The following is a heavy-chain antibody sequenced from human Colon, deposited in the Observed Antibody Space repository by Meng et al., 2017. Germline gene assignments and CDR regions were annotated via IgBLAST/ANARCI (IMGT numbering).Heavy chain of an antibody. Sequence: QGQVQEAGPGLVKPSQTLSLTCTVSGDSISSGNHYWSWSRQHPGKGLEWIGYFYFSGNTYYNPSLKSRVTISVDTSKNQFSLNLRSVTAADTAVYYCARYYYDSSGVTYFDPWGQGTLVTVSS. CDR1: GDSISSGNHY. V-gene: IGHV4-31*03. D-gene: IGHD3-22*01. CDR2: FYFSGNT. CDR3: ARYYYDSSGVTYFDP. J-gene: IGHJ5*02.